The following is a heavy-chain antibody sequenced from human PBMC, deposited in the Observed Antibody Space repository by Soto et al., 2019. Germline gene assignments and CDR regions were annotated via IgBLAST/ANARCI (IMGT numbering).Heavy chain of an antibody. CDR1: GGSISSYY. D-gene: IGHD3-3*01. J-gene: IGHJ6*03. V-gene: IGHV4-59*01. CDR3: ARYYDFAMDV. CDR2: IYYSGST. Sequence: SETLSLTCTVSGGSISSYYWSWIRQPPGKGLEWIGYIYYSGSTNYNPSLKSRVTISVDTSKNQFSLKLSSVTAADTAVYYCARYYDFAMDVWGKGTTVTVSS.